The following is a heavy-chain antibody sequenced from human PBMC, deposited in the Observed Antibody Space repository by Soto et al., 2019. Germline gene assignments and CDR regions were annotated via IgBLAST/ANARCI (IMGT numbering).Heavy chain of an antibody. Sequence: QVQLQESSPGLVKPSETLSLTCTVSGAPVSSETHFWTWIRQPPGKGLEWIGYMYYSGITNSNPALKSRVTLSVDRSRNQFSLSLNSVTAADTAVYYCAREDMSGTYYFDYWGPGMQVTVSS. CDR1: GAPVSSETHF. J-gene: IGHJ4*02. V-gene: IGHV4-61*01. CDR2: MYYSGIT. CDR3: AREDMSGTYYFDY. D-gene: IGHD1-26*01.